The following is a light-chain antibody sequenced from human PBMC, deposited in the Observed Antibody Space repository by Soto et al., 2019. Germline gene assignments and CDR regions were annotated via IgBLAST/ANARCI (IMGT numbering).Light chain of an antibody. CDR1: TTDVGGYNY. CDR3: SSYEASNTVV. CDR2: EVN. V-gene: IGLV2-8*01. Sequence: QSALTQPPSASGSPGQSVTFSCTGTTTDVGGYNYVSWYQQHPGKAPKLIIYEVNKRPSGVPHRFSGSNSGNTASLTVSGLQAEDEADYYCSSYEASNTVVFGGGTKVTVL. J-gene: IGLJ2*01.